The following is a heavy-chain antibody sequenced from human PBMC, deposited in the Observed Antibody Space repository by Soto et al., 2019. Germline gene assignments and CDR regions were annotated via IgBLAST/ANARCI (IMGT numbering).Heavy chain of an antibody. J-gene: IGHJ4*02. CDR2: ISGSGGST. CDR3: AKAHGRHFYNY. D-gene: IGHD2-2*02. Sequence: PGGSLRLSCAASGFTFNIAAIHWVRQAPGKGLEWVSAISGSGGSTYYADSVKGRFTISRDNSKNTLYLQMNSLRAEDTAVYYCAKAHGRHFYNYWGQGTLVTVSS. CDR1: GFTFNIAA. V-gene: IGHV3-23*01.